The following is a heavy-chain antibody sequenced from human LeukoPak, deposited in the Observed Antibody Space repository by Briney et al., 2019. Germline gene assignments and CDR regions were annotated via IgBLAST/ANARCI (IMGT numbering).Heavy chain of an antibody. CDR1: GGSIDSYY. V-gene: IGHV4-59*01. CDR3: ARVNYDILTGYYRFDY. CDR2: IYYSGST. Sequence: SETLSLTCTVSGGSIDSYYWSWIRQPPGKGLEWIGYIYYSGSTNYNPSLKSRVTISVDTSKNQFSLKLSSVTAADTAVYYCARVNYDILTGYYRFDYWGQGTLVTVSS. D-gene: IGHD3-9*01. J-gene: IGHJ4*02.